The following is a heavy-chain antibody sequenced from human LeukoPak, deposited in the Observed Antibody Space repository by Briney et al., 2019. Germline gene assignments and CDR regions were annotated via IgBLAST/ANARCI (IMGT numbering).Heavy chain of an antibody. CDR2: ISAYNGNT. J-gene: IGHJ4*02. CDR1: GYTFTSYG. CDR3: AREFIAVAGPHDY. D-gene: IGHD6-19*01. V-gene: IGHV1-18*01. Sequence: ASVKVSCKASGYTFTSYGISWVRQAPGQGLEWMGWISAYNGNTNYAQKFQGRVTMTRDTSISTAYMELSRLRSDDTAVYYCAREFIAVAGPHDYWGQGTLVTVSS.